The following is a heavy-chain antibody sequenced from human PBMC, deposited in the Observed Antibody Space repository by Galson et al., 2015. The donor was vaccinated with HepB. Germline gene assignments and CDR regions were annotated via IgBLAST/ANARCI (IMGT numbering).Heavy chain of an antibody. CDR1: GFTFTNYW. CDR2: IRQDGGLT. J-gene: IGHJ4*02. D-gene: IGHD3-22*01. Sequence: SLRLSCAASGFTFTNYWMTWVRQAPGKGLEWVANIRQDGGLTNYVDSVKGRFTIFRDNAKNSVYLQMNSLRAEDTAVYYCARDLPWGYFGYWGQGTLVTVSS. V-gene: IGHV3-7*03. CDR3: ARDLPWGYFGY.